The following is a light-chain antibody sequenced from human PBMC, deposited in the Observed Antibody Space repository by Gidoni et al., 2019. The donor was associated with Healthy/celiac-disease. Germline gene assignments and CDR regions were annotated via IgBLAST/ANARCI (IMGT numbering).Light chain of an antibody. CDR3: QQRSNWRFT. J-gene: IGKJ3*01. CDR2: DAS. CDR1: QSVSSY. V-gene: IGKV3-11*01. Sequence: EIVLTQSPATLSLSPGERATLSCRASQSVSSYLAWYQQKPGQAPRLLIYDASNRATGIPARFSGSGSGTDCTLTISSLGPEDFAVYYCQQRSNWRFTFGPGTKVDIK.